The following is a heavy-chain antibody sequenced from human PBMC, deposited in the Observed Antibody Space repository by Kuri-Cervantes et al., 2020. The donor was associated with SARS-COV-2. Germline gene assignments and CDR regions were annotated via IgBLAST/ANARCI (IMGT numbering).Heavy chain of an antibody. Sequence: GESLKISCAASGFTFSSYAMHWVRQAPGKGLEWVAVISYDGSNKYYADSVKGRFTIPRDNSKNTLYLQMNSLRAEDTAVYYCARDSGDWNPDGLDLWGQGTLVTVSS. V-gene: IGHV3-30-3*01. CDR2: ISYDGSNK. D-gene: IGHD1-1*01. J-gene: IGHJ3*01. CDR1: GFTFSSYA. CDR3: ARDSGDWNPDGLDL.